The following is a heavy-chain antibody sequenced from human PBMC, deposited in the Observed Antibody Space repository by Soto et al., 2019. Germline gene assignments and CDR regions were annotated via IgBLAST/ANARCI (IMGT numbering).Heavy chain of an antibody. J-gene: IGHJ4*02. D-gene: IGHD2-15*01. CDR3: ARGPGGPDGPGDY. CDR2: INAGNGNT. CDR1: GYTFTSYA. Sequence: QVQLVQSGAEVKKPGASVKVSCKASGYTFTSYAMHWVRQAPGERLGWMGWINAGNGNTKYSQKFQGRVTITRDTSASTAYTEPSSLGSEDTAVYYCARGPGGPDGPGDYWGQGTLVTVSS. V-gene: IGHV1-3*01.